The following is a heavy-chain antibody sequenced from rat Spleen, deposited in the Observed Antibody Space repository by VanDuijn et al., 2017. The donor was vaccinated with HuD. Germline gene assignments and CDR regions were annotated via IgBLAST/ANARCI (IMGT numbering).Heavy chain of an antibody. Sequence: VQLKESGPGLVQPSQTLSLTCTVSGFSLTDYSVHWVRQPPGKGLEWMGVMWSGGSTAYNSALKSRLSISRDTPKSQVFLKMNSLQPEDTGTYYCARHNTLAAPHYVMDAWGQGASVTVSS. CDR2: MWSGGST. V-gene: IGHV2S63*01. CDR1: GFSLTDYS. CDR3: ARHNTLAAPHYVMDA. D-gene: IGHD1-2*01. J-gene: IGHJ4*01.